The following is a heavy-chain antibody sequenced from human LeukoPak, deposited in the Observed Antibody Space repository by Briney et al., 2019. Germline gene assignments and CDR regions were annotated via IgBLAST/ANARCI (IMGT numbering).Heavy chain of an antibody. CDR2: ITKSSSFI. CDR1: GFNFSTYS. J-gene: IGHJ4*02. CDR3: ARVAGIGAEGLFDY. Sequence: GGSLRLSCVASGFNFSTYSMNWVRQAPGKGLEWVSSITKSSSFIFYAHSVNGRFTISRDNAKNSLYLQMNSLRAEDTAVYYCARVAGIGAEGLFDYWGQGTLVTVSS. V-gene: IGHV3-21*01. D-gene: IGHD6-13*01.